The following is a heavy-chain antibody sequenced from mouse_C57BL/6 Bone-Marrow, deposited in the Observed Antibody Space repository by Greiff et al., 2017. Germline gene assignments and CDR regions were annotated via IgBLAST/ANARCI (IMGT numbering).Heavy chain of an antibody. CDR2: INPGSGGT. CDR3: ARGGYYGSSYVWYCDV. Sequence: VKLQESGAELVRPGTSVKVSCKASGYAFTNYLIEWVKQRPGQGLEWIGVINPGSGGTNYNEKFKGKATLTADKSSSTAYMQLSSLTSEDSAVXFCARGGYYGSSYVWYCDVWGTGTTVTVSS. CDR1: GYAFTNYL. V-gene: IGHV1-54*01. D-gene: IGHD1-1*01. J-gene: IGHJ1*03.